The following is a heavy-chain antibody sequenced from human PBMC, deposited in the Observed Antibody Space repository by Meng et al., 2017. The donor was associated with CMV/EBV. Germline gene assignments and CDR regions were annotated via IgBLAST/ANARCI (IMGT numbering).Heavy chain of an antibody. CDR3: ARDRGPRRGYYYYYGMDV. Sequence: GESLKISCAASGFTFSSYWMSWVRQAPGKGLEWVANIKQDGSEKYYVDSVKGRFTISRDNAKNSLYLQMNSLRAEDTAVYYCARDRGPRRGYYYYYGMDVWGQGTTVTVSS. CDR2: IKQDGSEK. J-gene: IGHJ6*02. V-gene: IGHV3-7*01. CDR1: GFTFSSYW. D-gene: IGHD3-10*01.